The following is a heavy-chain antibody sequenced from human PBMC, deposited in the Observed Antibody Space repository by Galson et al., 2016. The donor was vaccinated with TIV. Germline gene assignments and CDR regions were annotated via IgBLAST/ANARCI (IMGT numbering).Heavy chain of an antibody. CDR3: ARDSSGYFALDS. J-gene: IGHJ4*02. CDR2: ISRDSSDI. V-gene: IGHV3-21*01. D-gene: IGHD3-22*01. Sequence: SLRLSCAASGFTFASYGMNWVRQAPGKGLEWVSSISRDSSDIYYAEPLKGRFTISRGNAKQSLYLDFNSLRADDTAVYYCARDSSGYFALDSWGQGTLVTVSS. CDR1: GFTFASYG.